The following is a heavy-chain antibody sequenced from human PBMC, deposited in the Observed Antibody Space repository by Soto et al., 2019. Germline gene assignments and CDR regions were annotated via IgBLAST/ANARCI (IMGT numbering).Heavy chain of an antibody. CDR3: AKGTQYSNYRNWFDP. D-gene: IGHD4-4*01. J-gene: IGHJ5*02. Sequence: PGGSLRLSCAASGFTFSSYAMSWVRQAPGKGLEWVSAISGSGGSTYYADSVKGRFTISRDNSKNTLYLQMNSLRAKDTAVYYCAKGTQYSNYRNWFDPWGQGTLVTVSS. V-gene: IGHV3-23*01. CDR2: ISGSGGST. CDR1: GFTFSSYA.